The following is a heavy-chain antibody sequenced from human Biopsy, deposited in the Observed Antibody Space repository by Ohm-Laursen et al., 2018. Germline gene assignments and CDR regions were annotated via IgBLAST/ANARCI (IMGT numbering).Heavy chain of an antibody. Sequence: GASVKVSCKVSSYTFTDYNIHWMRQAPGQGLEWLGYINCKTGATNYAQKFQGTVTMTRDTSISTAYLALGSLRSADTAIYYCARDPLNGHKHFDYWARDPWSPSPQ. CDR1: SYTFTDYN. CDR3: ARDPLNGHKHFDY. CDR2: INCKTGAT. D-gene: IGHD2-8*01. V-gene: IGHV1-2*02. J-gene: IGHJ4*02.